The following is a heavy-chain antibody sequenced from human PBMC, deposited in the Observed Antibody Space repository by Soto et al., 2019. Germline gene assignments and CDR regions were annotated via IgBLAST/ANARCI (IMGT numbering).Heavy chain of an antibody. CDR3: ARQPNSYASSYFDN. V-gene: IGHV4-59*04. CDR2: ISHSGST. Sequence: PSETLSLTCTVSVGSTSSYYWSWVRQPPGKDLEWIGYISHSGSTYYNPSLKSRVAISIDRSKNQFSLKLISVTAADTAVYYCARQPNSYASSYFDNWGPGNLVTIDS. J-gene: IGHJ4*02. CDR1: VGSTSSYY. D-gene: IGHD5-18*01.